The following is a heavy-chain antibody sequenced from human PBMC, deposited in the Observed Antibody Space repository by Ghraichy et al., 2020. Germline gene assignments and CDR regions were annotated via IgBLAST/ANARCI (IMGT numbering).Heavy chain of an antibody. D-gene: IGHD3-16*01. CDR1: GYTFTNYV. J-gene: IGHJ4*02. CDR2: ISCYDGNT. V-gene: IGHV1-18*01. Sequence: ASVKVSCKASGYTFTNYVISWVRQSPGQGLEWIGWISCYDGNTNYSQRVQGRVSMTTETSTSTAYMELRSLRSDDTAMYYCTRGWGESYWGQGTLVTVSS. CDR3: TRGWGESY.